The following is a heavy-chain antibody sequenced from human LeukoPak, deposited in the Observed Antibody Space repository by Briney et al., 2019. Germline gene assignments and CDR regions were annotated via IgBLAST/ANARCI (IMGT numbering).Heavy chain of an antibody. J-gene: IGHJ3*02. CDR1: GYTFTSYA. D-gene: IGHD3-10*01. CDR3: AREIEGLLWFGAVLGI. CDR2: INPNSGGT. V-gene: IGHV1-2*02. Sequence: ASVKVSCKASGYTFTSYAMNWVRQAPGQGLEWMGWINPNSGGTNYAQKFQGRVTMTRDTSISTAYMELSRLRSDDTAVYYCAREIEGLLWFGAVLGIWGQGTMVTVSS.